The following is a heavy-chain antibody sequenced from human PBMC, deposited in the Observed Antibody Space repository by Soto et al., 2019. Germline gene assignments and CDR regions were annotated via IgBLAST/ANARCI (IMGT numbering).Heavy chain of an antibody. CDR2: IADREEET. J-gene: IGHJ4*02. D-gene: IGHD6-19*01. Sequence: QPGGSLRLSCAASGFTFSRYAMSWVRQAPGKGLEWVSVIADREEETYYADSVKGRFTISRDNSKNTLYLQMNSLRAEDTALYYCAKDAPDRGGWYYFDNWGQGTRVTVSS. V-gene: IGHV3-23*01. CDR1: GFTFSRYA. CDR3: AKDAPDRGGWYYFDN.